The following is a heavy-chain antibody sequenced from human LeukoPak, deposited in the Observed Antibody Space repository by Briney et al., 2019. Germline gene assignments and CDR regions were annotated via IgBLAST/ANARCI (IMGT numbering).Heavy chain of an antibody. D-gene: IGHD2-2*01. V-gene: IGHV1-69*05. CDR3: ARGGDIVVVPDPGSWYFDY. J-gene: IGHJ4*02. CDR2: IIPIFGTA. CDR1: GGTFSSYA. Sequence: SVKVSCKASGGTFSSYAISWVRQAPGQGLEWMGGIIPIFGTANYAQKFQGRVTITTDESTSTAYMELSSLRSEDTAVYYCARGGDIVVVPDPGSWYFDYWGQGTLSPSPQ.